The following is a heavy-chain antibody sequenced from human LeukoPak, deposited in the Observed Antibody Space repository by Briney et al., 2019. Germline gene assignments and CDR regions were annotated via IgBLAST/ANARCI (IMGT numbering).Heavy chain of an antibody. CDR1: GYTFTSYA. J-gene: IGHJ4*02. Sequence: ASVKVSCKASGYTFTSYAMHWVRQAPGQRLEWMGWINAGNGNTKYSQKFQGRVTITRDTSASTAYMELSSLRSEDTAVYYCAREPKSIAARYYFDYWGQGTLVTVSS. CDR3: AREPKSIAARYYFDY. D-gene: IGHD6-6*01. CDR2: INAGNGNT. V-gene: IGHV1-3*01.